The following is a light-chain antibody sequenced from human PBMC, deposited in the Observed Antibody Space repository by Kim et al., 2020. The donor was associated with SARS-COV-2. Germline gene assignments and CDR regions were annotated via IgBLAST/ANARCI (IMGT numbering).Light chain of an antibody. CDR3: QSADDSSTWV. CDR1: AFPKQY. CDR2: EGS. J-gene: IGLJ3*02. Sequence: VSPGRTAGITCAGDAFPKQYAYWYQQKPGQAPVLIIYEGSERPSGIPDRFSGSSSGSTVTLSIGGVQAEVESDYYCQSADDSSTWVFGGGTQLTVL. V-gene: IGLV3-25*03.